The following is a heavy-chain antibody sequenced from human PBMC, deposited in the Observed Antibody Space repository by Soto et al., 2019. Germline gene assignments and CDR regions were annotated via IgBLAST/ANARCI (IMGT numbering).Heavy chain of an antibody. D-gene: IGHD2-2*01. CDR2: FDPEDGET. J-gene: IGHJ4*02. V-gene: IGHV1-24*01. Sequence: QVQLVQSGAEVKKPGASVKVSCKVSGYTLTELSMHWVRQAPGKGLEWMGGFDPEDGETIYAQKFQGRVTMTEDTXTXXAYMELSSLRSEDTAVYYCATVFPYCCSTSCPFDYWGQGTLVTVSS. CDR3: ATVFPYCCSTSCPFDY. CDR1: GYTLTELS.